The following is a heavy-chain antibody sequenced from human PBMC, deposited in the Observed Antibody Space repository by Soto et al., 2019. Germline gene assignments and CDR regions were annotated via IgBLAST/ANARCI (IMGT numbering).Heavy chain of an antibody. Sequence: SGPTLVNPTQTLTLTCTFSGFSLTSNEMRVTWIRQPPGKALEWLARIDWDGEKFYSSSLRTRLTISKDSSKNQVVLTMTNMDPVDTATYYCARTTNTGTDYWGQGTLVTVSS. V-gene: IGHV2-70*04. CDR3: ARTTNTGTDY. CDR2: IDWDGEK. D-gene: IGHD1-1*01. CDR1: GFSLTSNEMR. J-gene: IGHJ4*02.